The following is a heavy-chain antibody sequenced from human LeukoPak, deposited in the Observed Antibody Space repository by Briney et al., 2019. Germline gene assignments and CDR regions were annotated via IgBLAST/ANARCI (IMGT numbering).Heavy chain of an antibody. D-gene: IGHD3-10*01. J-gene: IGHJ3*02. CDR2: INPNSGGT. CDR3: ATPWVGGSANDAFNI. CDR1: GYTFTGYY. Sequence: VSVKVSCKASGYTFTGYYMHWVRQAPGQGLEWMGWINPNSGGTNYAQKFQGRVTMTRDTSISTAYMELSRLRSDDTAVYYCATPWVGGSANDAFNIWGQGTMVTVSS. V-gene: IGHV1-2*02.